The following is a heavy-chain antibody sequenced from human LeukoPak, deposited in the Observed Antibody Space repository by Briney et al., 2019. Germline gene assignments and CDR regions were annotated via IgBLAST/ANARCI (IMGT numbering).Heavy chain of an antibody. CDR1: GGSISSYY. J-gene: IGHJ4*02. Sequence: SETLSLTCTVSGGSISSYYWSWIRQPPGKGLEWIGYIYYSGSTNYNPTLKSRVTISVDTSKNQFSLKLSSVTAADTAVYYCARQRGIVVVVAAPYYFDYWGQGTLVTVSS. CDR2: IYYSGST. D-gene: IGHD2-15*01. V-gene: IGHV4-59*08. CDR3: ARQRGIVVVVAAPYYFDY.